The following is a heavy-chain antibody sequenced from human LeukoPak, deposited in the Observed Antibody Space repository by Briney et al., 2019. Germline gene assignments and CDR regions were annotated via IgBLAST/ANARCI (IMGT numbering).Heavy chain of an antibody. CDR2: IYYSGST. CDR1: GGSISSYY. CDR3: ARWYSSSWYYFDY. J-gene: IGHJ4*02. Sequence: SETLSLTCTVSGGSISSYYWSWIRQPPGKGLEWIGYIYYSGSTNYNPSLKSRVAISVDTSKNQFSLKLSSVTAADTAVYYCARWYSSSWYYFDYWGQGTLVTVSS. V-gene: IGHV4-59*01. D-gene: IGHD6-13*01.